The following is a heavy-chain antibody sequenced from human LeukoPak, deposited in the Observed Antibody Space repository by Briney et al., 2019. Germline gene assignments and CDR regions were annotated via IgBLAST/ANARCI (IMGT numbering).Heavy chain of an antibody. V-gene: IGHV1-2*02. Sequence: ASVKVSCKASGYTFTGYYMHWVRQAPGQGLEWMGWINPNSGGTNYAQKFQGRVTMTRDTSISTVYMELSSLRSEDTAVYYCARRGRYYDFWSGSGNWFDPWGQGTLVTVSS. D-gene: IGHD3-3*01. CDR1: GYTFTGYY. J-gene: IGHJ5*02. CDR3: ARRGRYYDFWSGSGNWFDP. CDR2: INPNSGGT.